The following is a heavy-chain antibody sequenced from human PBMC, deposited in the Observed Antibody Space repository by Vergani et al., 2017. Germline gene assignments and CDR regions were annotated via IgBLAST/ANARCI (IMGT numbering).Heavy chain of an antibody. CDR3: ARTEKDTAMAT. Sequence: QVQLQESGPGLVKPSETLSLTCTVSGGSISRYYWSWIRQPPGKGLEYIGYIYYSGSTNYNPSLKSRVTISVDTSKNQFSLKMTSVTAADTAIYYCARTEKDTAMATWGQGTLVTVSS. V-gene: IGHV4-59*01. CDR2: IYYSGST. D-gene: IGHD5-18*01. J-gene: IGHJ4*02. CDR1: GGSISRYY.